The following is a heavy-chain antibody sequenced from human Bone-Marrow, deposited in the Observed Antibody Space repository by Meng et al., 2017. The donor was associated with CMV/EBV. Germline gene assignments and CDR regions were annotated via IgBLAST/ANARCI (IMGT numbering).Heavy chain of an antibody. CDR2: ISSSGSTI. Sequence: GESLKISCAASGFTFSSYEMNWVRQAPGKGLEWVSYISSSGSTIYYADSVKGRFTISRDNAKNSLYLQMNSLRAEDTAVYYCARDPWVRSFWSVGNWFDPWGQGTLVTVSS. V-gene: IGHV3-48*03. CDR1: GFTFSSYE. CDR3: ARDPWVRSFWSVGNWFDP. D-gene: IGHD3-3*01. J-gene: IGHJ5*02.